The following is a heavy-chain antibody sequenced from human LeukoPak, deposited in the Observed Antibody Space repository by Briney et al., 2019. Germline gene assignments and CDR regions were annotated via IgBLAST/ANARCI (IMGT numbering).Heavy chain of an antibody. CDR3: ARDRYCSSTSCYAFDI. CDR1: GGSISSYY. Sequence: PSETLSLTCTVSGGSISSYYWSWIRQPAGKGLEWIGRIYTSGSTNYNPSLKSRVTMSVDTSKNQFSLKLSSVTAADTAVYYCARDRYCSSTSCYAFDIRGQGTMVTVSS. CDR2: IYTSGST. V-gene: IGHV4-4*07. J-gene: IGHJ3*02. D-gene: IGHD2-2*01.